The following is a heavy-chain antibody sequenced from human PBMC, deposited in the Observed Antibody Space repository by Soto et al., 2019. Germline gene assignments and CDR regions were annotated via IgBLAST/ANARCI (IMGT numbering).Heavy chain of an antibody. CDR1: GFTFSSYS. J-gene: IGHJ4*02. CDR3: ARDARLVATPFDY. V-gene: IGHV3-48*02. Sequence: EVHLVESGGGLVQPGGSLRLSCAASGFTFSSYSMNWVRQAPGKGLEWVSYITTTSGTIYYADSVKGRFTISRDNAKNLLYLQMNSLRDEDTAVYYCARDARLVATPFDYWGQGTQVTVSS. CDR2: ITTTSGTI. D-gene: IGHD5-12*01.